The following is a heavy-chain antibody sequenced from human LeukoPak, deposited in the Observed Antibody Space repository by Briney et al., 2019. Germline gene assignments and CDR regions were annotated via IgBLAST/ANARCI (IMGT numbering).Heavy chain of an antibody. CDR2: IHYSGST. Sequence: QPSETLSLTCSVSGGSISCYYWSWARQPPGKGLEWIGFIHYSGSTRYNPSLESRVTMPVDTSKNQMSLKLNSVTAADTAFYYCARREDSGSSGYYGLWGQGTLVTVSS. CDR3: ARREDSGSSGYYGL. D-gene: IGHD3-22*01. J-gene: IGHJ4*02. V-gene: IGHV4-59*08. CDR1: GGSISCYY.